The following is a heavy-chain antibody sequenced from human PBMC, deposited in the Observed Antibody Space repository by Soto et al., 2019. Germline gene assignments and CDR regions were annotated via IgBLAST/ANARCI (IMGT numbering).Heavy chain of an antibody. Sequence: QITLKESGPTLVKPTQTLTLTCTFSGFSLSTTEVGVAWIRQPPGKALEWLALIYWDDNKRYSPSLKSRLTITKDNSKNQVVLRMTNVDPVDSATYYCAHRFDWYYFDYWGQGILVTVSS. CDR1: GFSLSTTEVG. CDR3: AHRFDWYYFDY. V-gene: IGHV2-5*02. CDR2: IYWDDNK. D-gene: IGHD3-9*01. J-gene: IGHJ4*02.